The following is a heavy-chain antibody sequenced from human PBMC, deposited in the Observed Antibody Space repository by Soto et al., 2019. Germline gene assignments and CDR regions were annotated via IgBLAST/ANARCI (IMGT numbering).Heavy chain of an antibody. CDR1: GGSISNYF. Sequence: SETLSLTCTVSGGSISNYFCNWIRQPAGKGLEWIGRIDNSGSTNYNPSLKSRITMSADTSRNQFSLKLNSVTAADTAVYYCAREGYDYAYIDFWGQGTLVTVSS. J-gene: IGHJ4*02. CDR3: AREGYDYAYIDF. V-gene: IGHV4-4*07. D-gene: IGHD5-18*01. CDR2: IDNSGST.